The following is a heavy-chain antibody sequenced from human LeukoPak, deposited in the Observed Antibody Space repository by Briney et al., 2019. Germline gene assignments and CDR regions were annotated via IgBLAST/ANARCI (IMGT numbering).Heavy chain of an antibody. CDR3: ARAAADVYYYYYMDV. J-gene: IGHJ6*03. V-gene: IGHV3-30*04. CDR2: ISYDGSNK. Sequence: GRSLRLSCAASGFTSSSYAMHWVRQAPGKGLEWVAVISYDGSNKYYADSVKGRFTISRDNSKNTLYLQMNSLRAEDTAVYYCARAAADVYYYYYMDVWGKGTTVTVSS. CDR1: GFTSSSYA. D-gene: IGHD6-13*01.